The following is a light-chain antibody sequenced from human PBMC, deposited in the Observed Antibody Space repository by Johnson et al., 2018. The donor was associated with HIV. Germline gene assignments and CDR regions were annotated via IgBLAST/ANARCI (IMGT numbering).Light chain of an antibody. CDR2: EDN. Sequence: QSVLTQPPSVSAAPGQKVTNSCSGSSSNIGNNYVSWYQQLPGTAPKLLIYEDNKRPSGIPARFSGSKSGTSATLGINGLQTGDEANYYCGTWDSSLSVGGFGTGTKVTVL. J-gene: IGLJ1*01. CDR1: SSNIGNNY. V-gene: IGLV1-51*02. CDR3: GTWDSSLSVGG.